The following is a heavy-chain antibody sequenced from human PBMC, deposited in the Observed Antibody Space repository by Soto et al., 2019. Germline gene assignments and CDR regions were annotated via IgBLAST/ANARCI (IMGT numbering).Heavy chain of an antibody. J-gene: IGHJ5*02. Sequence: TSETLSLTCTVSGGSISSSSYYWGWIRQPPGKGLEWIGSIYYSGSTYYNPSLKSRVTISVDTSKNQFSLKLSSVTAADTAVYYCASCGGADWFDPWGQGTLVTVSS. CDR3: ASCGGADWFDP. D-gene: IGHD2-21*01. CDR1: GGSISSSSYY. CDR2: IYYSGST. V-gene: IGHV4-39*01.